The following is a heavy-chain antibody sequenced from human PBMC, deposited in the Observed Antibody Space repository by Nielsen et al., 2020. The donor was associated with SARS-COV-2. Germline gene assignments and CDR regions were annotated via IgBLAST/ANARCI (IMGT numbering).Heavy chain of an antibody. CDR2: INHSGST. V-gene: IGHV4-34*01. D-gene: IGHD3-10*01. Sequence: SETLSLTFAVYGGSFSGYYWSWFRQPPGQGLEWFGEINHSGSTNYNPSLKSRVTISVDPSKNQFSLKLSSVTAADTAVYYCARECTFGSGSYPSGVYYGMDVWGQGTTVTVSS. CDR1: GGSFSGYY. CDR3: ARECTFGSGSYPSGVYYGMDV. J-gene: IGHJ6*02.